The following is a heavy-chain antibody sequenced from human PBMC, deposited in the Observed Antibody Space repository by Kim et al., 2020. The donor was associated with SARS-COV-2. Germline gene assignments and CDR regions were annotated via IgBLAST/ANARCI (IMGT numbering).Heavy chain of an antibody. Sequence: GGSLRLSCAASGFTFSSYGMHWVRQAPGKGLEWVAVISYDGSNKYYADSVKGRFTISRDNSKNTLYLQMNSLRAEDTAVYYCAKDRAGATYDWFDPWGQG. D-gene: IGHD1-26*01. J-gene: IGHJ5*02. V-gene: IGHV3-30*18. CDR2: ISYDGSNK. CDR1: GFTFSSYG. CDR3: AKDRAGATYDWFDP.